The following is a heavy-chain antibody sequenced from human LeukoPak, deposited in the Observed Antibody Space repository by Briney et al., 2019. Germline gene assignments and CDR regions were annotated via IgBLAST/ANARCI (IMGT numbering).Heavy chain of an antibody. V-gene: IGHV4-39*07. CDR1: GGSISSSSYY. J-gene: IGHJ4*02. CDR2: IYYSGST. CDR3: ARGRYYDKYYFDY. Sequence: SETLSLTCTVSGGSISSSSYYWGWIRQPPGKGLEWIGSIYYSGSTYFNPSLKSRVTISVDTSKNQFSLKLSSVTAADTAVYYCARGRYYDKYYFDYWGQGTLVTVSS. D-gene: IGHD3-22*01.